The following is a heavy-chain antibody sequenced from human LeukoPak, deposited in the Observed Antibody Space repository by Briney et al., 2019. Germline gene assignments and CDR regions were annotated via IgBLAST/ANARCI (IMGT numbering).Heavy chain of an antibody. Sequence: PGGSLRLSCAASGFTFSSYAMSWVRQAPGKGLEWVSTVSGSGGSTYYADSVKGRFTLSRDNSKNTLSLQMNSPRAEDTALYYCAKSYNYGSGSYYNHFDPWGQGTLVTVSS. V-gene: IGHV3-23*01. J-gene: IGHJ5*02. CDR3: AKSYNYGSGSYYNHFDP. CDR2: VSGSGGST. D-gene: IGHD3-10*01. CDR1: GFTFSSYA.